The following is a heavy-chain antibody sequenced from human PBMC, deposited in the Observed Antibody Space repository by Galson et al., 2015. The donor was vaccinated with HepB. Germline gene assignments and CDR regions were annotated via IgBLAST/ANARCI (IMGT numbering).Heavy chain of an antibody. V-gene: IGHV4-59*08. CDR2: IYYSGAT. D-gene: IGHD2-21*02. J-gene: IGHJ4*02. CDR1: GGSMDDYY. Sequence: ETLSLTCTVSGGSMDDYYWTWVRQPPGKGLEWIGYIYYSGATNYNPSLKSRVTISVDTSRNEFSLKMTSVTAADTAVYYCARLMGAYCGGDCPVFDYWGQGTLVTVSS. CDR3: ARLMGAYCGGDCPVFDY.